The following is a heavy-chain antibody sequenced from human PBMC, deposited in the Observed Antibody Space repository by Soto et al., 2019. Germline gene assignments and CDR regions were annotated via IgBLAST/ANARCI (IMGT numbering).Heavy chain of an antibody. V-gene: IGHV3-66*01. CDR3: VRDLHYYGMDV. CDR1: GFTVSTNY. CDR2: IHSGSST. Sequence: GGSLRLSCVASGFTVSTNYMSWVRQAPGKGLEWVSVIHSGSSTYYADSVEGRFTISGDNSKNTLYLQMNSLRAEDTAVYYCVRDLHYYGMDVWGQGTTVTVSS. J-gene: IGHJ6*02.